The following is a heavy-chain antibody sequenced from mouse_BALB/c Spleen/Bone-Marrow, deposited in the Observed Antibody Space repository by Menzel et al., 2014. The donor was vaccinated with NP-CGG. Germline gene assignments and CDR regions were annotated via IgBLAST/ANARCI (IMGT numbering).Heavy chain of an antibody. J-gene: IGHJ2*01. Sequence: VMLVESGPGLVAPSQSLSITCTVSGFSLSRYNVHWVRQPPGKGLEWLGMIWNGGSTDYNSALKSRLSISMDNSKSQVFLKMNSLQTDDTAMYYCARNYYGIPYYFDYWGQGTTLTVSS. D-gene: IGHD1-1*01. CDR2: IWNGGST. CDR1: GFSLSRYN. CDR3: ARNYYGIPYYFDY. V-gene: IGHV2-6-4*01.